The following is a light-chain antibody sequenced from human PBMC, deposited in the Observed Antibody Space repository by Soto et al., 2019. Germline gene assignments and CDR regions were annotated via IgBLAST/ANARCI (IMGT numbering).Light chain of an antibody. CDR3: QQCDKLPLT. V-gene: IGKV1-33*01. CDR1: QGISSY. CDR2: DAS. J-gene: IGKJ4*01. Sequence: IQLTQSPSSLSASVGDRVTITCRASQGISSYLNWYLQKPGKAPKLLIYDASSLERGVPSRFSGNGSGTDFTFTISSLQPEDVATYYCQQCDKLPLTFGGGTKVDIK.